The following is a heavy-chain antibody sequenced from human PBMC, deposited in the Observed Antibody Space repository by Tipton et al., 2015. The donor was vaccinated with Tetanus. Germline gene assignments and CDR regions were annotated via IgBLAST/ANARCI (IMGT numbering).Heavy chain of an antibody. J-gene: IGHJ5*02. CDR3: ARDRGQQFVSDWFDP. D-gene: IGHD6-6*01. CDR2: IYQSGST. CDR1: GGSINSPDYS. V-gene: IGHV4-30-2*01. Sequence: LRLSCTVSGGSINSPDYSWGWIRQPPGKGLEWIGYIYQSGSTSYNPSLATRVTITADKSKNRFSLNLRSVTAADTAVYYCARDRGQQFVSDWFDPWGQGTLVTVSS.